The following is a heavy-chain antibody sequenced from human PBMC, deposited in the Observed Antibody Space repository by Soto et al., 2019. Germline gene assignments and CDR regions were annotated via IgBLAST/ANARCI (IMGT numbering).Heavy chain of an antibody. D-gene: IGHD6-6*01. J-gene: IGHJ4*02. CDR2: INAGNGNT. CDR1: GYTFTSYA. CDR3: ARDLNTVEYSSSAGTFDY. V-gene: IGHV1-3*01. Sequence: GASVKVSCKASGYTFTSYAMHWVRQAPGQRLEWMGWINAGNGNTKYSQKFQGRVTITRDTSASTAYMELSSLRSEDTAVYYCARDLNTVEYSSSAGTFDYWGQGTLVTVSS.